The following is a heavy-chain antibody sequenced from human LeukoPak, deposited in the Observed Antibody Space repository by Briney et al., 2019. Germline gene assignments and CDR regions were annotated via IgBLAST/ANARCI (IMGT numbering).Heavy chain of an antibody. Sequence: SETLSLTCAVSGGSISSYYWTWIRQPPGEGLEWIGYIYYSGSTNYNPSLKSRVTISVDTSKNQFSLKVSSVTAADTAVYYCARMAGLYYFDYWGQGTLVTVSS. D-gene: IGHD5-24*01. CDR3: ARMAGLYYFDY. J-gene: IGHJ4*02. CDR2: IYYSGST. CDR1: GGSISSYY. V-gene: IGHV4-59*13.